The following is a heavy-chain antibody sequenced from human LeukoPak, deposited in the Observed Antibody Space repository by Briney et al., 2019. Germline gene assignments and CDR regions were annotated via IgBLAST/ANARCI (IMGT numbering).Heavy chain of an antibody. CDR3: ARHSGSYYQPLDY. V-gene: IGHV4-39*01. CDR2: IYYSGGT. Sequence: SETLSLTCSVSGGSVSSSSYYWGWIRQPPGKGLEWIGSIYYSGGTYYNPSLKSRVIISVDTSKNQASLKVSSVTATDTAVYYCARHSGSYYQPLDYWGQGTLVTVSS. D-gene: IGHD1-26*01. CDR1: GGSVSSSSYY. J-gene: IGHJ4*02.